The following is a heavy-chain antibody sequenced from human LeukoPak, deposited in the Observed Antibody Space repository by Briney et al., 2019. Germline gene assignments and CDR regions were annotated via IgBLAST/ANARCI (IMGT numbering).Heavy chain of an antibody. J-gene: IGHJ3*01. Sequence: GGSLGLSCAASGFPLSSYAMSWVRQAPGKGLEWVSATSSSDAGTYHADSVRGRFTISRDNSKNTLYLQMNSLRVEDAAVYYCARERDGYTHDAFDVWGQGTMVTVSS. CDR3: ARERDGYTHDAFDV. CDR1: GFPLSSYA. D-gene: IGHD5-24*01. CDR2: TSSSDAGT. V-gene: IGHV3-23*01.